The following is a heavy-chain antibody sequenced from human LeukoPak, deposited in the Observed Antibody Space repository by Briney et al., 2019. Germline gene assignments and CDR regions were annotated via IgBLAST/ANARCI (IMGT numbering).Heavy chain of an antibody. J-gene: IGHJ3*02. D-gene: IGHD6-19*01. Sequence: KTGGSLRLSCAASGFTFSSYSMNWVRQAPGKGLEWVSSISSSSSYIYYADSVKGRFTISRDNSKNTLYLQMNSLRAEDTAVYYCAKDSGIAVAGTLRAFDIWGQGTMVTVSS. CDR1: GFTFSSYS. CDR3: AKDSGIAVAGTLRAFDI. V-gene: IGHV3-21*01. CDR2: ISSSSSYI.